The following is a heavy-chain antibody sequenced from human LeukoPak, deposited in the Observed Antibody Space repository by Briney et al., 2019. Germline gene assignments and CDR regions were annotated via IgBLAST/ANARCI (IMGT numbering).Heavy chain of an antibody. D-gene: IGHD3-16*01. V-gene: IGHV3-21*04. CDR1: GFTFSSYS. Sequence: GGSLRLSCAASGFTFSSYSMNWVRQAPGKGLEWVSSISSSSTYIHYADSVKGRFTISRDNAKKSLYLQMNSLRADDTALYYCAKDIAGQLRLGTELDYWGQGSLVTVSS. CDR2: ISSSSTYI. J-gene: IGHJ4*02. CDR3: AKDIAGQLRLGTELDY.